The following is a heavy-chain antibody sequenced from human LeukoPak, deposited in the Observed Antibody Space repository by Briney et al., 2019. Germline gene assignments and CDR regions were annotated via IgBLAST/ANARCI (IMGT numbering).Heavy chain of an antibody. CDR2: IIPIFGTA. CDR3: ARGEGGYSYGSWGVFDY. J-gene: IGHJ4*02. V-gene: IGHV1-69*13. Sequence: GASVKVSCKASGGTFSSYAISWVRQAPGQGLEWMGGIIPIFGTANYAQKFQGRVTITADESTSTAYMELSSLRSEDTAVYYCARGEGGYSYGSWGVFDYWGQGTLVTVSS. CDR1: GGTFSSYA. D-gene: IGHD5-18*01.